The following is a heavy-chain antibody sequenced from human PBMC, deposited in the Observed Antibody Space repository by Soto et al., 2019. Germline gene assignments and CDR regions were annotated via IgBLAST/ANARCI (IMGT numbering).Heavy chain of an antibody. CDR1: GYTFTSYG. CDR2: ISAYNGNT. Sequence: GASVKVSCKASGYTFTSYGISWVRQSPGQGLEWMGWISAYNGNTNNAQKFQGRVAVTTDTSTSTAYMELMKLRSDDTAVYYCARTSGYSSTDNWFDPWGQRTLVTVSS. D-gene: IGHD6-13*01. J-gene: IGHJ5*02. CDR3: ARTSGYSSTDNWFDP. V-gene: IGHV1-18*01.